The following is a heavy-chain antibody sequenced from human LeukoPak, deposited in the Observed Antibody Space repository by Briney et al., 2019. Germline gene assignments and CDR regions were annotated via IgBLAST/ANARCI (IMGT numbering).Heavy chain of an antibody. CDR1: GFTFSSYW. CDR3: ARVSSRYSPLIRYLDY. V-gene: IGHV3-7*01. D-gene: IGHD2-21*01. CDR2: IKQDGSEK. J-gene: IGHJ4*02. Sequence: PGGSLRLSCAASGFTFSSYWMSWVRQAPGKGLEWVANIKQDGSEKYYVDSVKGRFTISRDNAKNSLYLQMNSLRAEDTAVYYCARVSSRYSPLIRYLDYWGQGTLVTVSS.